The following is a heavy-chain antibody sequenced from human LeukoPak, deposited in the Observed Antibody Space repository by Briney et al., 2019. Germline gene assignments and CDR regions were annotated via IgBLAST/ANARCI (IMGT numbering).Heavy chain of an antibody. D-gene: IGHD1-14*01. J-gene: IGHJ6*03. CDR1: GYTFTSYD. V-gene: IGHV7-4-1*02. CDR3: ARSASESRPVPRLWPDGFYYYYYYMDV. Sequence: GAAVKVSCKASGYTFTSYDINWVRQATGQGLEWMGWINTNTGNPTYAQGFTGRFVFSLDTSVSTAYLQISSLKAEDTAVYYCARSASESRPVPRLWPDGFYYYYYYMDVWGKGTTVTVSS. CDR2: INTNTGNP.